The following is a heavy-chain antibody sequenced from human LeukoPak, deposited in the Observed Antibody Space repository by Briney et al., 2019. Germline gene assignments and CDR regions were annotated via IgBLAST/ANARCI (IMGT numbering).Heavy chain of an antibody. Sequence: ASVKVSCKASGYTFTSYDINWVRQAPGQGLEWMGWMNPNSGNTGYAQKFQGRVTITRNTSISTAYMELSSLRSEDTAVYYCAREGSSSWETTHMDVWGKGTTVTISS. V-gene: IGHV1-8*03. CDR1: GYTFTSYD. CDR3: AREGSSSWETTHMDV. D-gene: IGHD6-13*01. CDR2: MNPNSGNT. J-gene: IGHJ6*03.